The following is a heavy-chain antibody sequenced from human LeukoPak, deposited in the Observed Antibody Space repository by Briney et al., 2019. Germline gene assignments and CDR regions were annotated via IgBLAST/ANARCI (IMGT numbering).Heavy chain of an antibody. CDR2: INPNSGGT. D-gene: IGHD6-6*01. V-gene: IGHV1-2*02. CDR1: GYTFTGYY. J-gene: IGHJ6*03. Sequence: ASVKVFCKASGYTFTGYYMHWVRQDPGQGLEWMGWINPNSGGTNYAQKFQGRVTMTRDTSISTAYMELSRLRSDDTAVYYCARSIAARPGGYYYYYMDVWGKGTTVTVSS. CDR3: ARSIAARPGGYYYYYMDV.